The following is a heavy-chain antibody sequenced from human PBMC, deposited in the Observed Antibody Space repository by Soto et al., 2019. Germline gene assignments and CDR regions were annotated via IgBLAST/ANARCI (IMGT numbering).Heavy chain of an antibody. CDR3: ARDSDYGGNPHWFDP. D-gene: IGHD4-17*01. V-gene: IGHV3-21*01. J-gene: IGHJ5*02. CDR2: ISSSSSYI. CDR1: GFTFSSYS. Sequence: EVQLVESGGGLVKPGGSLRLSCAASGFTFSSYSMNWVRQAPGKGLEWVSSISSSSSYIYYADSVKGRFTISRDNAKNSLYLQMNSLRAEDTAVYYCARDSDYGGNPHWFDPWGQGTLVTVSS.